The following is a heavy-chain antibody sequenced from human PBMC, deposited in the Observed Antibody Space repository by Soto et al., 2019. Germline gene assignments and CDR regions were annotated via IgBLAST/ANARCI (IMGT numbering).Heavy chain of an antibody. J-gene: IGHJ4*02. Sequence: EVQLLESGGGLVHPGGSLRLSCAASVFTFSTYEMSSVRQAPGKGLEWVSFISVSGENTHYADSVKGRFTISRDNSKNTLYLQVDSLRAEDTAGYYCAKGGWLDYWGKGTLVNVSS. CDR3: AKGGWLDY. CDR1: VFTFSTYE. CDR2: ISVSGENT. V-gene: IGHV3-23*01. D-gene: IGHD2-15*01.